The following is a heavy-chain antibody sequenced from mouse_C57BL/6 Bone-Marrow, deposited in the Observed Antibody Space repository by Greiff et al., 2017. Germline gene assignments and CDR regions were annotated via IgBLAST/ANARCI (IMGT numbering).Heavy chain of an antibody. CDR2: ISSGGSYT. V-gene: IGHV5-6*01. D-gene: IGHD4-1*01. J-gene: IGHJ2*01. CDR3: ARRLAYYFDY. CDR1: GFTFSSYG. Sequence: EVQGVESGGDLVKPGGSLKLSCAASGFTFSSYGMSWVRQTPDKRLEWVATISSGGSYTYYPDSVKGRFTISRDNAKNTLYLQMSSLKSEDTAMYYCARRLAYYFDYWGQGTTLTVSS.